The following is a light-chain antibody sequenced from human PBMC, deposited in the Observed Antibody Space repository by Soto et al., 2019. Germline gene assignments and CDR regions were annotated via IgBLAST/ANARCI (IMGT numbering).Light chain of an antibody. J-gene: IGKJ2*01. CDR1: QSINLY. CDR3: QQSYRSPYT. V-gene: IGKV1-39*01. CDR2: GAS. Sequence: IQLTQSPSSLSASVGDSDTVTCRASQSINLYLNWYQQKPGKAPTLLIYGASTLQSGVPSRFSGGGSRTDFTLTISSLQTEDFATYYCQQSYRSPYTFGQGTKLEI.